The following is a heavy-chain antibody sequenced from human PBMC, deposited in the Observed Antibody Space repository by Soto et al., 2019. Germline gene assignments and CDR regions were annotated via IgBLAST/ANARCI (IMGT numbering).Heavy chain of an antibody. CDR2: VSRNGINT. CDR3: AITYYDFDV. CDR1: GFSFSSYD. Sequence: EEQRVQSGGGLVQPGGSLRLSCAASGFSFSSYDLFWVRQAPGKGLEYVSAVSRNGINTYYANSVKGRFTISRDNSKNIMYLQMGTLRAEDMAVYYCAITYYDFDVWGKGTTVIVSS. V-gene: IGHV3-64*01. J-gene: IGHJ6*04. D-gene: IGHD3-3*01.